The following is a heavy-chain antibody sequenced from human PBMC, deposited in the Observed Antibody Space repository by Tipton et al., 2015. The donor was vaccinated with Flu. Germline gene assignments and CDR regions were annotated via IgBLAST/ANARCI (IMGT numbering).Heavy chain of an antibody. CDR1: GGSFSGYY. J-gene: IGHJ5*02. CDR2: INHSGST. Sequence: TLSLTCAVYGGSFSGYYWSWIRQPPGKGLEWIGEINHSGSTNYNPSLKSRVTISVDTSENQFSLKLSSVTAADTAVYYCALGVWFDPWGQGTLVTVSS. CDR3: ALGVWFDP. V-gene: IGHV4-34*01.